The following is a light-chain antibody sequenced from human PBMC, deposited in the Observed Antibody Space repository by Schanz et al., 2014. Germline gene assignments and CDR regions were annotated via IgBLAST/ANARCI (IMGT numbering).Light chain of an antibody. V-gene: IGLV1-44*01. CDR1: TSNIGSHT. Sequence: QSVLTQPPSASGTPGQRATISCSGSTSNIGSHTVSWYQWLPGTAPKLLIYGNDQRPSGVPDRFSGSKSGTSASLAISGLQSDDETDYYCAAWDDSLNGVIFGGGTKLTVL. CDR3: AAWDDSLNGVI. J-gene: IGLJ2*01. CDR2: GND.